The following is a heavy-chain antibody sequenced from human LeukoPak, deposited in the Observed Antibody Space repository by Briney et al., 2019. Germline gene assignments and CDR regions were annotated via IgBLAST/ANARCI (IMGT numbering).Heavy chain of an antibody. CDR1: GGSISGYY. CDR2: IYTSGST. J-gene: IGHJ6*03. V-gene: IGHV4-4*07. CDR3: AREEDIVFYGYYYYYMDV. D-gene: IGHD2-15*01. Sequence: SETLSLTCTVSGGSISGYYWSWIRQPAGKGLEWIGRIYTSGSTNYNPSLKSRVTMSVDTSKNQFSLKLSSVTAADTAVYYCAREEDIVFYGYYYYYMDVWGKGTTVTVSS.